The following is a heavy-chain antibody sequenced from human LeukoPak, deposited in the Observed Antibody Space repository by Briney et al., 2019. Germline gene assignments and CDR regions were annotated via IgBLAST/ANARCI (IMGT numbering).Heavy chain of an antibody. J-gene: IGHJ6*02. V-gene: IGHV3-21*01. CDR1: EFTFSSYS. D-gene: IGHD3-10*01. CDR2: ISSSSSYI. Sequence: PGGSLRLSCAASEFTFSSYSMNWVRQAPGKGLEWVSSISSSSSYIYYADSVKGRFTISRDNAKNSLYLQMNSLRAEDTAVYYCARVFVSGSSYGMDVWGQGTTVTVSS. CDR3: ARVFVSGSSYGMDV.